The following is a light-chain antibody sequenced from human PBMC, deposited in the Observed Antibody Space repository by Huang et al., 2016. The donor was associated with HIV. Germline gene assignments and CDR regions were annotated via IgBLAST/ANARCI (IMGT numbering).Light chain of an antibody. CDR1: HDINNN. CDR3: QQLNGYPIT. CDR2: GAS. V-gene: IGKV1-9*01. Sequence: IQLTQSPPSLSASVGDRVVIACRATHDINNNLAWFQQKPGQAPRLLIYGASILQSGVPSRFSGSASGTHFALIINDLQPDDFAIYYCQQLNGYPITFGQGTR. J-gene: IGKJ5*01.